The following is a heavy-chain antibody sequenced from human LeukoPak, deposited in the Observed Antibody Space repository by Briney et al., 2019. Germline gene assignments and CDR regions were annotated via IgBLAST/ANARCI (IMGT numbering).Heavy chain of an antibody. CDR3: ARDQWAYYDSSGYYYAEYFQH. CDR2: INAGNGNT. D-gene: IGHD3-22*01. Sequence: ASVKVSCKASGYTFTSYAMHWVRQAPGQRLEWMGWINAGNGNTKYSQKFQGRVTITRDTSASTAYMELSSLRSEDTAVYYCARDQWAYYDSSGYYYAEYFQHWGQGTLVTVSS. V-gene: IGHV1-3*01. J-gene: IGHJ1*01. CDR1: GYTFTSYA.